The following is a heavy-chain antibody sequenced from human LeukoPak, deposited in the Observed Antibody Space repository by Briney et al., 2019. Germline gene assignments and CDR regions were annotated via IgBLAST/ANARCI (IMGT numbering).Heavy chain of an antibody. CDR3: ARDLPPRAYYGMDV. V-gene: IGHV3-21*01. J-gene: IGHJ6*02. CDR1: GFTFSSYS. CDR2: ISSSSSYI. Sequence: PGGSLRLSCAASGFTFSSYSMNWVRQAPGKGLEWVSSISSSSSYIYYADSEKGRFTISRDNAKNSLYLQMNSLRAEDTAVYYCARDLPPRAYYGMDVWGQGTTVTVSS.